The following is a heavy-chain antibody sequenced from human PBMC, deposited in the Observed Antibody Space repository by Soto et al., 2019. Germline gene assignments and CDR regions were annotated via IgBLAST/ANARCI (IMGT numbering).Heavy chain of an antibody. CDR3: ARDFFQYYGMDV. J-gene: IGHJ6*02. CDR2: IYYSGST. Sequence: SETLSLTCTVSGGSISSGGYYWSWIRQHPGKGLEWIGYIYYSGSTYYNPSLKSRVTISVDTSKNQFSLKLSSVTAADTAVYYCARDFFQYYGMDVWGQGTTVTVSS. CDR1: GGSISSGGYY. V-gene: IGHV4-31*03.